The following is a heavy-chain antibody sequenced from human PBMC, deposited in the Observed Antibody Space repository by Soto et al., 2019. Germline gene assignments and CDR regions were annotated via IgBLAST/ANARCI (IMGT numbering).Heavy chain of an antibody. D-gene: IGHD2-15*01. CDR1: GFTFSHYW. CDR2: INSDGSVS. V-gene: IGHV3-74*01. Sequence: EVQLVESGGGLVQPGGSLRLSCAASGFTFSHYWMYWVRQAPGKGLVWVSRINSDGSVSSYADSVKGRLTISRDNVKNTLYLKMNSLRAEDTAVYYCARGDCVGGTCYSLAGSFYYYMDVWGTGTTVTVFS. CDR3: ARGDCVGGTCYSLAGSFYYYMDV. J-gene: IGHJ6*03.